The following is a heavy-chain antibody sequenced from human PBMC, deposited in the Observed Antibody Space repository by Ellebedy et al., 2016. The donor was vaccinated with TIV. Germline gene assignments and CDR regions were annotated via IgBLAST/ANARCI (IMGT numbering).Heavy chain of an antibody. CDR2: ISWNSGSI. CDR1: GCTFDDYA. Sequence: PGGSLRLSCAASGCTFDDYAMHWVRQAPGKGLEWVSGISWNSGSIGYADSVKGRFTISRDNAKNSLYLQMNSLRAEDTALYYCAKADRGSFVKHVSWFDPWGQGTLVTVSS. V-gene: IGHV3-9*01. D-gene: IGHD1-26*01. CDR3: AKADRGSFVKHVSWFDP. J-gene: IGHJ5*02.